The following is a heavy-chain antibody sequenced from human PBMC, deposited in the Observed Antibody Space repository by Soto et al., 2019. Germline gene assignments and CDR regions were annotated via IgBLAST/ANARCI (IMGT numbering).Heavy chain of an antibody. Sequence: VQLQQWGAGLLKPSETLSLTCAVYGASLSGYDWSWVRQPPGKGLEWIGEINQSGSTNYDPSLKGRVTISMDTSKNQFSLRLSSVTATDTAIYYCARDPNANAFDIWGRGTMVTVSS. CDR2: INQSGST. CDR3: ARDPNANAFDI. J-gene: IGHJ3*02. V-gene: IGHV4-34*02. CDR1: GASLSGYD.